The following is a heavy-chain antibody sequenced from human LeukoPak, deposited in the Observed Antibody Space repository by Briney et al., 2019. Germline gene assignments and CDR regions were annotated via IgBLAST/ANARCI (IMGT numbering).Heavy chain of an antibody. Sequence: WASVKVSCKASGYTFTSYGISWVRQAPGQGLEGMGWITAYNGNTNYAQKLQGRVTMTRNTSISTAYMELSSLRSEDTAVYYCARGEKPHDHYDIYNWFDPWGQGTLVTVSS. J-gene: IGHJ5*02. V-gene: IGHV1-18*01. CDR3: ARGEKPHDHYDIYNWFDP. CDR2: ITAYNGNT. CDR1: GYTFTSYG. D-gene: IGHD3-9*01.